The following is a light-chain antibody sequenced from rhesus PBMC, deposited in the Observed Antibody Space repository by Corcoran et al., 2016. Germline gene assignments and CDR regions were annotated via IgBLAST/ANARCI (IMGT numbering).Light chain of an antibody. J-gene: IGLJ1*01. CDR1: STDIGGYNY. V-gene: IGLV2-32*02. Sequence: QAALTQPRSVSGSPGQSVTISCTGTSTDIGGYNYVSWYQQHPGTAPKLMIYDVSKRPSGVSDRFSGSKSGNTASLTISGLQAEDEADYYCSSYADSDNFIFLTGTRLTVL. CDR2: DVS. CDR3: SSYADSDNFI.